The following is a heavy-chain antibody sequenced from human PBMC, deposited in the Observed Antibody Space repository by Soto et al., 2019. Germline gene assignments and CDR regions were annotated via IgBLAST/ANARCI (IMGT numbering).Heavy chain of an antibody. Sequence: QVQLQESGPGLVKPSQTLSLTCTVSGGSISSCGYYWSWIRQQPGKGLEWIGYIYYSGSTYYNPSRKSRLTTSIDTSKNQFSLKLSSVTAADTAVYYCARSSWYHFDYWGQGTLVTVSS. D-gene: IGHD6-13*01. CDR1: GGSISSCGYY. CDR3: ARSSWYHFDY. V-gene: IGHV4-31*03. J-gene: IGHJ4*02. CDR2: IYYSGST.